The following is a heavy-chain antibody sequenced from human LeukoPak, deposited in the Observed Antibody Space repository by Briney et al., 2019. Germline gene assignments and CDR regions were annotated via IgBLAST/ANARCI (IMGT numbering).Heavy chain of an antibody. V-gene: IGHV4-59*01. CDR1: GGSISSYY. CDR2: IYYSGSM. CDR3: ARSRSGWYGYFDQ. Sequence: SETLSLTYTVSGGSISSYYWSWIRQPPGKGLEWIGYIYYSGSMNYNPSLKSRVTISVDTSKNQLSLKLNSVTAADTAVYYCARSRSGWYGYFDQWGQGTLVTDSS. D-gene: IGHD6-19*01. J-gene: IGHJ4*02.